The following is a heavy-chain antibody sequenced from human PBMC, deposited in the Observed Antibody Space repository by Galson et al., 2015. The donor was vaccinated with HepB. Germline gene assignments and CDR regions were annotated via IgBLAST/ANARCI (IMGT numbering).Heavy chain of an antibody. CDR2: IYHSGST. J-gene: IGHJ3*02. D-gene: IGHD2-2*01. Sequence: SETLSLTCAVSGGSISSSNWWSWVRQPPGKGLEWIGEIYHSGSTNYNPSLKSRVTISVDKSKNQFSLKLSSVTAADTAVYYCAGDIVVVPAVDAFDIRGQGTMVTVSS. V-gene: IGHV4-4*02. CDR1: GGSISSSNW. CDR3: AGDIVVVPAVDAFDI.